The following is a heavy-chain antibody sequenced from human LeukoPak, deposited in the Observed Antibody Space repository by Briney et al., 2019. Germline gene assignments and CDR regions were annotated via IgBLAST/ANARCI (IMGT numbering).Heavy chain of an antibody. CDR2: ISAYNGNT. J-gene: IGHJ4*02. CDR1: GYTFTSYG. V-gene: IGHV1-18*01. CDR3: ARDGPAGPDYYDSSGYYYDYYFDY. Sequence: ASVKVSCKASGYTFTSYGISWVRQAPGQGLEWMGWISAYNGNTNYAQKLQGRVTMTTDTSTSTAYMELRSLRSDDTAVYYCARDGPAGPDYYDSSGYYYDYYFDYWGQGTLVTVSS. D-gene: IGHD3-22*01.